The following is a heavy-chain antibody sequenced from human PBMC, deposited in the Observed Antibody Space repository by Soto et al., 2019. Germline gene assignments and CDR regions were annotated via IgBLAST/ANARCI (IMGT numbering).Heavy chain of an antibody. Sequence: EVQLVESGGDLVQPGGSLRLSCAPSGFTFSSFEMNWVRQAPGKGLEWIAYISSSASIIYYADSVQGRFTISRENANSSLYLQMNSLRAEDTAVDYCVRDLLTTGTRFDSWGQGALVTVSS. J-gene: IGHJ4*02. V-gene: IGHV3-48*03. CDR1: GFTFSSFE. D-gene: IGHD1-7*01. CDR2: ISSSASII. CDR3: VRDLLTTGTRFDS.